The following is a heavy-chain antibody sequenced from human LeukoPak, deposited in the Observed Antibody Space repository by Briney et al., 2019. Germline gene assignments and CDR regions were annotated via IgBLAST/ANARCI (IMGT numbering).Heavy chain of an antibody. CDR2: IRYDGSNK. Sequence: GGSLRLFCAASGFTFSSYGMHWVRQAPGKGLEWVAFIRYDGSNKYYADSVKGRFTISRNNFKNTLYLQMNSLRAEDTAVYYCAKDVEYFDWGDYFDYWGQRTLVTVSS. J-gene: IGHJ4*02. D-gene: IGHD3-9*01. V-gene: IGHV3-30*02. CDR1: GFTFSSYG. CDR3: AKDVEYFDWGDYFDY.